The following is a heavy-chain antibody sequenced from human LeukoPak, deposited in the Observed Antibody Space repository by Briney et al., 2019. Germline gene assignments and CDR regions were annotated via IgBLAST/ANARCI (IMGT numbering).Heavy chain of an antibody. CDR3: ARAYSSSWYYYYYYMDV. Sequence: SETLSLTCTVSGDSISTYYWSWIRQPPGKGLEWIGYIYYRVTSDYNPSLKSRVTISVDTSKNQFSLKLSSVTAADTAVYYCARAYSSSWYYYYYYMDVWGKGTTVTISS. CDR1: GDSISTYY. J-gene: IGHJ6*03. V-gene: IGHV4-59*08. D-gene: IGHD6-13*01. CDR2: IYYRVTS.